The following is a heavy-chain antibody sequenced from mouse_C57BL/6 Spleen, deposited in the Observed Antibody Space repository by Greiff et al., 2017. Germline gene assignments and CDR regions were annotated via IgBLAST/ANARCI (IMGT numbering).Heavy chain of an antibody. CDR1: GYAFSSYW. J-gene: IGHJ1*03. Sequence: VQLQQSGAELVKPGASVKISCKASGYAFSSYWMNWVKQRPGKGLEWIGQIYPGDGDTNYNGKFKGKATLTADKSSSTAYMQLSSLTSEDSAVYFCARSPSYYYGSREYFDVWGTGTTVTVSS. CDR3: ARSPSYYYGSREYFDV. D-gene: IGHD1-1*01. V-gene: IGHV1-80*01. CDR2: IYPGDGDT.